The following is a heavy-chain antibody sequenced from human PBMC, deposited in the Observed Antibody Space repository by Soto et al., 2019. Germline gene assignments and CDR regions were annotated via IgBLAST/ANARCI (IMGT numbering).Heavy chain of an antibody. CDR1: GFTFNNYG. CDR2: ISFDGNNE. Sequence: QVQLVESGGGVVQPGRSLRLSCAASGFTFNNYGVHWVRQAPGKGLEWVAFISFDGNNEYYAGSVKGRFTISRDNSKNTLYLQRTSLRADDTSVYYCASEYAIAYPRDYWGQGTKVTVSS. J-gene: IGHJ4*02. CDR3: ASEYAIAYPRDY. V-gene: IGHV3-30*03.